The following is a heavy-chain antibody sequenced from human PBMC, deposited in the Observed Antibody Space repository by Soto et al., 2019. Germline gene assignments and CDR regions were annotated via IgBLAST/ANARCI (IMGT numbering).Heavy chain of an antibody. CDR2: IYWDDDK. Sequence: QITLKESGPTLVKPTQTLTLTCTFSGFSLSTSGVGVGWIRQPPGKALEWLALIYWDDDKRYSPSLKSRLTITKDTSKNQVVLTMTNMDPVDTATYYGARFITIFGVVRWFDPWGQGTLVTVSS. CDR1: GFSLSTSGVG. CDR3: ARFITIFGVVRWFDP. J-gene: IGHJ5*02. D-gene: IGHD3-3*01. V-gene: IGHV2-5*02.